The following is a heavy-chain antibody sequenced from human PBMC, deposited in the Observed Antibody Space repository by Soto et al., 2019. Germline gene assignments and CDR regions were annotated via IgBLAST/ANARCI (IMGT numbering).Heavy chain of an antibody. CDR2: IYYSGST. J-gene: IGHJ4*02. V-gene: IGHV4-59*01. CDR1: GGSISSYY. Sequence: SETLSLTCTVSGGSISSYYWSWIRQPPGKGLEWIGYIYYSGSTNYNHSIKSRVTISVDTSKNQFSLKLSSVTAADTAVYYCARRYGASFDYWGQGTLVTVS. CDR3: ARRYGASFDY. D-gene: IGHD4-17*01.